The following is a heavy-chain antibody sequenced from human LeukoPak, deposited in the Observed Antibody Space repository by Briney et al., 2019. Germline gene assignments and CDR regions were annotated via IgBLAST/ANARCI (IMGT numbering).Heavy chain of an antibody. CDR1: GNYW. J-gene: IGHJ4*02. D-gene: IGHD3-22*01. Sequence: GGSLRLSCAASGNYWMHWVRQAPGKGLVWVSHINSDGSWTSYADSVKGRFTISRDNSKNTLYLQMNSLRAEDTAVYYCARGSPSRITMIVVVIPPFDYWGQGTLVTVSS. CDR3: ARGSPSRITMIVVVIPPFDY. V-gene: IGHV3-74*01. CDR2: INSDGSWT.